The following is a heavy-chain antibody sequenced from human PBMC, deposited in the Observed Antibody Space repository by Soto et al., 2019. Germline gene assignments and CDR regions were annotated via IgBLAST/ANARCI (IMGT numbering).Heavy chain of an antibody. J-gene: IGHJ6*02. V-gene: IGHV1-69*13. D-gene: IGHD5-18*01. CDR1: GGSFSGDP. CDR2: IIPIFGTA. CDR3: ARSDTEPPYYGMDV. Sequence: SLVNGSCKASGGSFSGDPVGWVRQAPGQGLEWMGGIIPIFGTANYAQKFQGRVTITADESTSTAYMELSSLRSEDTAVYYCARSDTEPPYYGMDVWGQGTTVTVPS.